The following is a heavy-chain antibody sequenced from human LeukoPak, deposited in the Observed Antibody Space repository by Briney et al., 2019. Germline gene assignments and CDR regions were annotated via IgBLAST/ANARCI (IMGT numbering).Heavy chain of an antibody. CDR1: GFTVSSNY. CDR2: IYSGGST. J-gene: IGHJ4*02. Sequence: GGSLRLSCAASGFTVSSNYMSWVRQAPGRGLEWVSVIYSGGSTYYADSVKGRFTISRDNSKNTLYLQMNSLRSEDTAVYYCARDRGMAATLAFDYWGQGTLVTVSS. V-gene: IGHV3-53*05. D-gene: IGHD2-15*01. CDR3: ARDRGMAATLAFDY.